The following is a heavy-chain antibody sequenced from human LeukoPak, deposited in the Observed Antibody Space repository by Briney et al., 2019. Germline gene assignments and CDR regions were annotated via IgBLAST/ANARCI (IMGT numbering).Heavy chain of an antibody. CDR1: GGSFSGYY. V-gene: IGHV4-34*01. D-gene: IGHD1-26*01. CDR3: ARHRSRGWFDP. Sequence: SETLSLTCAVYGGSFSGYYWSWIRQPPGKGLEWIGEINHSGSTNYNPSLKSRVTISVDTSKNQFSLKLGSVTAADTAVYYCARHRSRGWFDPWGQGTLVTVSS. CDR2: INHSGST. J-gene: IGHJ5*02.